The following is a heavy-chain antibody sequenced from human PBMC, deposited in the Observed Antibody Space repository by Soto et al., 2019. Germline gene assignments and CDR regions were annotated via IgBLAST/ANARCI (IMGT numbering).Heavy chain of an antibody. CDR1: GGSFSGYY. Sequence: ASETLSLTCAVYGGSFSGYYWSWIRQPPGKGLEWIGEINHSGSTNYNPSLKSRVTISVDTSKNQFSLKLSSVTAADTAVYYCARGGTIFGVVRSDYYYYYGMDVWGQGTTVTASS. J-gene: IGHJ6*02. D-gene: IGHD3-3*01. CDR3: ARGGTIFGVVRSDYYYYYGMDV. V-gene: IGHV4-34*01. CDR2: INHSGST.